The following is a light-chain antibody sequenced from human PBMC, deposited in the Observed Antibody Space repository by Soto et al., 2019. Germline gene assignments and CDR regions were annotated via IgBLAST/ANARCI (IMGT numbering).Light chain of an antibody. CDR1: SSDVGGHNY. Sequence: QSALTQPASVSGSLGQSITVSCTGTSSDVGGHNYVSWYQQHPGKAPKFIIYEVISRPSGVSNRFSGSKSGNTAYLTISGLQAEDEADYYCSSYSSSGTTYVFGTGTKLTVL. CDR2: EVI. CDR3: SSYSSSGTTYV. J-gene: IGLJ1*01. V-gene: IGLV2-14*01.